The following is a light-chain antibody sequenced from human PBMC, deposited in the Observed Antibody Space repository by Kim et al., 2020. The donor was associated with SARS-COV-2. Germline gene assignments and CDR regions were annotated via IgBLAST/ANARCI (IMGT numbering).Light chain of an antibody. CDR3: GTWDDSLNGWV. J-gene: IGLJ3*02. CDR1: SSIIESNG. Sequence: QSVLTQPPSASGTPGQSVTISCSGSSSIIESNGVNWYQHVPGTAPQLLIHSFNQRPSGVPGRFSGSKSDTSASLTISGLQAEDEADYYCGTWDDSLNGWVFGGGTQLTVL. V-gene: IGLV1-44*01. CDR2: SFN.